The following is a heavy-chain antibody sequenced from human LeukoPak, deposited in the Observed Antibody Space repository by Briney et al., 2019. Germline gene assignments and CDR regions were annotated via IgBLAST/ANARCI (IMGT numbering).Heavy chain of an antibody. D-gene: IGHD6-13*01. CDR1: GFTFSSYW. J-gene: IGHJ4*02. V-gene: IGHV3-7*01. CDR3: ARAPHVGGSSWFPYYFDY. CDR2: IKQDGSEK. Sequence: GGSLRLSCAASGFTFSSYWVSWVRQAPGKGLEWVANIKQDGSEKYYVDSVKGRFTISRDNAKNSLYLQMNSLRAEDTAVYYCARAPHVGGSSWFPYYFDYWGQGTLVTVSS.